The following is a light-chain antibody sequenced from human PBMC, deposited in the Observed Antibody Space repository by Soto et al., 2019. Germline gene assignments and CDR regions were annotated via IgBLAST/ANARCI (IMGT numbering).Light chain of an antibody. CDR1: SSNIGAGYD. Sequence: QSVLTQPPSVSGAPGQRVTISCTGSSSNIGAGYDVHWYQQLPGTAPKLLIYGNSNRPSGVPDRFSGSKSGTSASLAITGLQAEDEAYYYCQCYDSRLSGYVVFGGGTKLTVL. CDR3: QCYDSRLSGYVV. J-gene: IGLJ2*01. V-gene: IGLV1-40*01. CDR2: GNS.